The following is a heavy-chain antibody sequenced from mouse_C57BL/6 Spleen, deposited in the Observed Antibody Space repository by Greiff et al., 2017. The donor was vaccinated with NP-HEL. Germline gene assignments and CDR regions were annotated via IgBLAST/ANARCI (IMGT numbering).Heavy chain of an antibody. J-gene: IGHJ2*01. CDR3: ARSGIYYASFDY. Sequence: VQLQQSGAELVRPGTSVKVSCKASGYAFTNYLIEWVKQRPGQGLEWIGVINPGSGGTNYNEKFKGKATLTTDKSSSTAYMQLSSLTSEDSAVYFCARSGIYYASFDYWGQGTTLTVSS. D-gene: IGHD2-1*01. V-gene: IGHV1-54*01. CDR1: GYAFTNYL. CDR2: INPGSGGT.